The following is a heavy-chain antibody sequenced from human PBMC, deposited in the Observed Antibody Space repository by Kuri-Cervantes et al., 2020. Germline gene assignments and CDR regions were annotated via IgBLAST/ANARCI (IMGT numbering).Heavy chain of an antibody. CDR2: IHKDGSEG. Sequence: GESLKISCAVSGFTFTNYWMTWVRQAPGKGLEWVANIHKDGSEGYYVDSVKGRFTISKDDSKNTLYLQMNSLRAEDTAVHYCARDPDLWFGEFDGHYFDYWGQGTLVTVSS. D-gene: IGHD3-10*01. CDR3: ARDPDLWFGEFDGHYFDY. V-gene: IGHV3-7*01. CDR1: GFTFTNYW. J-gene: IGHJ4*02.